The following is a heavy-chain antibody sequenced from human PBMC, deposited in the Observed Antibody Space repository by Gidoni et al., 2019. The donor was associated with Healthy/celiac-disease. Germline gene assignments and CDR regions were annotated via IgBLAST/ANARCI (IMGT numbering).Heavy chain of an antibody. J-gene: IGHJ6*02. CDR1: GFNFSSYG. D-gene: IGHD3-10*01. V-gene: IGHV3-30*18. CDR3: AKDGYYGSGSYSSYYGMDV. Sequence: VQLVESGGGVVQPGRSLRLTCAASGFNFSSYGMHWVRQAPGKGLEWVAVISYDGSNKYYADSVKGRFTISRDNSKNTLYLQMNSLRAEDTAVYYCAKDGYYGSGSYSSYYGMDVWGQGTTVTVSS. CDR2: ISYDGSNK.